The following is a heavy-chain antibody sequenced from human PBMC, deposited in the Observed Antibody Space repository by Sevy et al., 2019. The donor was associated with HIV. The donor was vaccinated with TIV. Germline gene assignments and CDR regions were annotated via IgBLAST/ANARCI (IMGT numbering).Heavy chain of an antibody. CDR3: ARLHPHIAAARAMDV. CDR1: GFTVTNNY. D-gene: IGHD6-13*01. CDR2: SYSDDSR. V-gene: IGHV3-53*01. Sequence: GGSRRLSCAASGFTVTNNYISWVRQAPGKGLYWVALSYSDDSRYFADSVRGRFTISRDSLKNTLYLQMNSLRAEDTAVYYCARLHPHIAAARAMDVWGQGTTVTVSS. J-gene: IGHJ6*02.